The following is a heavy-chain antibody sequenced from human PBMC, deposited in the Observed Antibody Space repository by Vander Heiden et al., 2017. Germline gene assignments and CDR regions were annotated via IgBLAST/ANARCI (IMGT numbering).Heavy chain of an antibody. CDR2: ISYDGTNK. V-gene: IGHV3-30*18. CDR3: AKGRNGYEDF. J-gene: IGHJ4*02. CDR1: GFIFRNYG. D-gene: IGHD3-22*01. Sequence: VESGGGVVQPGRSLRLSCAAPGFIFRNYGMHWVRQAPGKGLEWVAVISYDGTNKYYADSVKGRFTISRDSSKNTLYLQMDSLRAEDTAVYYCAKGRNGYEDFWGQGTLVIVSS.